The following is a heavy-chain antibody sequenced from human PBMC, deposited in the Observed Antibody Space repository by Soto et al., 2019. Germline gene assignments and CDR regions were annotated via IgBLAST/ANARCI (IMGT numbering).Heavy chain of an antibody. D-gene: IGHD6-19*01. CDR3: AKYSSGWYTDFDY. CDR2: ISGSGGST. V-gene: IGHV3-23*01. J-gene: IGHJ4*02. Sequence: EVQLLESGGGLVQPGGPLRLSCAASGFTFSSSVMSWVRQAPGKGLEWVSAISGSGGSTYYADSVNARYTFSRDNSKNTLYLQSSSLRADDTAVYYCAKYSSGWYTDFDYWGQGTLVTVSS. CDR1: GFTFSSSV.